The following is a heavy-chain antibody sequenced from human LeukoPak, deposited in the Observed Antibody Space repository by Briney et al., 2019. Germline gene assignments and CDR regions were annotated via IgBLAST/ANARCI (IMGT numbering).Heavy chain of an antibody. Sequence: PGGSLRLSCAASGFTFSDYYMSWIRQAPGKGLEWVSYISSSGSTIYYADSVKGRFTISRDNAKNSLHLQMNSLRAEDTAVYYCARDFWSGYYYYYYYMDVWGKGTTVTVSS. J-gene: IGHJ6*03. CDR1: GFTFSDYY. CDR2: ISSSGSTI. D-gene: IGHD3-3*01. CDR3: ARDFWSGYYYYYYYMDV. V-gene: IGHV3-11*01.